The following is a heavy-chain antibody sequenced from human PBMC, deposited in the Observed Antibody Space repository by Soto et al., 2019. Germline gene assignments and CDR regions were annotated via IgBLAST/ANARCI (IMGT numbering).Heavy chain of an antibody. D-gene: IGHD6-13*01. CDR1: GFTFSSYG. J-gene: IGHJ6*02. CDR2: ISYDGSNK. Sequence: GGSLRLSCAASGFTFSSYGMHWVRQAPGKGLEWVAVISYDGSNKYYADSVKGRFTISRDNSKNTLYLQMNSLRAEDTAVYYCAKVIAAAGRYYYYGMDVWGQGTTVTVSS. V-gene: IGHV3-30*18. CDR3: AKVIAAAGRYYYYGMDV.